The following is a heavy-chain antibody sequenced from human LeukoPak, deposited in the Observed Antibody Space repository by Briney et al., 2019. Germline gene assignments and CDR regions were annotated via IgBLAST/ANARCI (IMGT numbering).Heavy chain of an antibody. CDR3: AKVGCSGGSCKYFDY. Sequence: GGSLRLSCAASGGTVSNNLRNWVRQAPGKGLEWVSLIYSGGDTHYADSVKGRFTISRDNSKNTLYLQMNSLRAEDTAVYYCAKVGCSGGSCKYFDYWGQGTLVTVSS. CDR1: GGTVSNNL. V-gene: IGHV3-53*01. D-gene: IGHD2-15*01. CDR2: IYSGGDT. J-gene: IGHJ4*02.